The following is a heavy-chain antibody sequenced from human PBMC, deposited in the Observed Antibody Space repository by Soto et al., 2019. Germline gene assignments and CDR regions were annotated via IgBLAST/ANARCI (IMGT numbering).Heavy chain of an antibody. J-gene: IGHJ6*02. CDR2: IYTSGST. Sequence: SETLSLTCTVSGGSISSYYWSWIRQPAGKGLEWIGRIYTSGSTNYNPSLKSRVTMSVDTSKNQFSLNLSSVTAADTAVYYCARAGQWLVHYYYGMDVWGQGTTVTVS. D-gene: IGHD6-19*01. CDR3: ARAGQWLVHYYYGMDV. V-gene: IGHV4-4*07. CDR1: GGSISSYY.